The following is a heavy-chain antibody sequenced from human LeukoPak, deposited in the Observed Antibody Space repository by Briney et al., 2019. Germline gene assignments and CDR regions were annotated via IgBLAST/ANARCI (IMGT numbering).Heavy chain of an antibody. J-gene: IGHJ4*02. V-gene: IGHV3-30-3*01. D-gene: IGHD3-22*01. CDR2: ISYDGSNK. CDR1: GFTFSSYA. Sequence: PGRSLRLSCAASGFTFSSYAMHWVRQAPGKGLEWVAVISYDGSNKYYADSVKGRFTISRDNSKNTLYLQMNSLRAEDTAVYYCARGLRAYDSSGYETDYWGQGTLVTVSS. CDR3: ARGLRAYDSSGYETDY.